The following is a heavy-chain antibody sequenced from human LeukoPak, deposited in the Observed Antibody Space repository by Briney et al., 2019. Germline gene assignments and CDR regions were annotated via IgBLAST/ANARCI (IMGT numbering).Heavy chain of an antibody. CDR1: GGSISTYY. V-gene: IGHV4-59*08. Sequence: PSETLSLTCTVSGGSISTYYWSWIRQPPGKGLEWIGHIYYSGSTNYNPSLKSRVTISVDTSKNQFSLKVTSVTAADTAVYYCARRAMVRGGTYFDYWGQGTLVTVSS. CDR2: IYYSGST. J-gene: IGHJ4*02. CDR3: ARRAMVRGGTYFDY. D-gene: IGHD3-10*01.